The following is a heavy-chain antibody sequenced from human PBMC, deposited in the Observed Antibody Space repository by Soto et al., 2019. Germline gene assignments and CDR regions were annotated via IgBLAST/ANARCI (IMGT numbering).Heavy chain of an antibody. Sequence: KPSETLSLTCAVYGGSFSGYYWSWIRQPPGKGLEWIGEINHSGSTNYNPSLKSRVTISVDTSKNQFSLKLSSVTAADTAVYYCATYYYGSARYFDYWGQGTLVTVSS. CDR3: ATYYYGSARYFDY. V-gene: IGHV4-34*01. D-gene: IGHD3-10*01. CDR2: INHSGST. CDR1: GGSFSGYY. J-gene: IGHJ4*02.